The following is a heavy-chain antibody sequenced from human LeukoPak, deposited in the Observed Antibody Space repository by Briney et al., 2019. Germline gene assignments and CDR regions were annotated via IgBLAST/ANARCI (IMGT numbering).Heavy chain of an antibody. J-gene: IGHJ3*02. Sequence: GGSLRLSCTASGFTLGDFAMSWLRQAPGQGRVWVSFLSSKAYGGTTEYAASVEGRFTISRDDSKSIAYLQMNSLKTEDTAVYYCTRDPARYYYDSSGYYYGAFDIWGQGTMVTVSS. CDR2: LSSKAYGGTT. V-gene: IGHV3-49*03. CDR1: GFTLGDFA. D-gene: IGHD3-22*01. CDR3: TRDPARYYYDSSGYYYGAFDI.